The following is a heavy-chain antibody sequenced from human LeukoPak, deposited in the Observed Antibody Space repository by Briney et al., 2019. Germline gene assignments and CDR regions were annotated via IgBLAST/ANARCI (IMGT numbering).Heavy chain of an antibody. CDR2: IYYSGST. J-gene: IGHJ5*02. Sequence: SETLSLTCAVYGGSFSGYYWSWIRQPPGKGLEWIGYIYYSGSTYYNPSLKSRVTISVDTSKNQFSLKLSSVTAADTAVYYCARWSRSYRMFDPWGQGTLVTVSS. CDR1: GGSFSGYY. CDR3: ARWSRSYRMFDP. V-gene: IGHV4-34*09. D-gene: IGHD3-16*02.